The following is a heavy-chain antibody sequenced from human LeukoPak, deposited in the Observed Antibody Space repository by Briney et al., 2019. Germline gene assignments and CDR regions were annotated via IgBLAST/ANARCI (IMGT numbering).Heavy chain of an antibody. V-gene: IGHV4-31*03. CDR3: ARVRVFGKTCWFDP. CDR1: GGSISSGGYY. CDR2: IYYSGST. Sequence: SQTLSLTCTVSGGSISSGGYYWSWIRQHPGKGLEWIGYIYYSGSTYYNPSLKSRVTISVDTSKNQFSLKLSSVTAVDTAVYYCARVRVFGKTCWFDPWGQGTLVTVSS. D-gene: IGHD3-10*02. J-gene: IGHJ5*02.